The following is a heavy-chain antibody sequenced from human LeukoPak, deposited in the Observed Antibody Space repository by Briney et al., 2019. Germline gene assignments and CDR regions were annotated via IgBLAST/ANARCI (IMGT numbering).Heavy chain of an antibody. Sequence: ASVKVSCKASGYTFTSYGISWVRQAPGQGLEWMGWISAYNGNTNYAQKLQGRVTMTTDTSTSTAYMELRSLRSDDTAVYYCARGDGSGSYYSPTWFDPWGLGTLVTVSS. V-gene: IGHV1-18*01. CDR2: ISAYNGNT. D-gene: IGHD3-10*01. J-gene: IGHJ5*02. CDR3: ARGDGSGSYYSPTWFDP. CDR1: GYTFTSYG.